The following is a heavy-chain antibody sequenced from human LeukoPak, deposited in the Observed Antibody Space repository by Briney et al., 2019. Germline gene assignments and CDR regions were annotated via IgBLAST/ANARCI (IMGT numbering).Heavy chain of an antibody. CDR2: IIPILGIA. Sequence: ASVKVSCKASGGTFSSYTISWVRQAPGQGLEWMGRIIPILGIANYAQKFQGRVTITADKSTSTAYMELSSLRSEDTAVYYCARVGESNCDFWSGYYYNWFDPWGQGTLVTVSS. J-gene: IGHJ5*02. D-gene: IGHD3-3*01. V-gene: IGHV1-69*02. CDR1: GGTFSSYT. CDR3: ARVGESNCDFWSGYYYNWFDP.